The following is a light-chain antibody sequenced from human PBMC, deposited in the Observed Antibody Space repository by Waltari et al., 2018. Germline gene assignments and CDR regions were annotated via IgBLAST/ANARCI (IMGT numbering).Light chain of an antibody. CDR3: RQGIHSWT. Sequence: DIVMTQTPLPLSVTPGQPAAISCKSSQSLLHSDGKPYLYWYLQQPGQSPQLLIYAVSTRFSGVPDRLCGSGSGTDFSLKISRVEAGDVGVYYCRQGIHSWTFGQGTKVAVK. CDR2: AVS. J-gene: IGKJ1*01. V-gene: IGKV2-29*03. CDR1: QSLLHSDGKPY.